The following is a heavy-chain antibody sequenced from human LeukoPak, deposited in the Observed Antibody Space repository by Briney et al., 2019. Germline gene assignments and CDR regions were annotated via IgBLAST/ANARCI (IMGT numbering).Heavy chain of an antibody. CDR3: AREKEGTDHDSTAAFHY. D-gene: IGHD3-22*01. Sequence: SETLSLTCTVSGTSIRNYYWSWVRQSPGQGLGWLAYGHHTGSSNFSPPFRSRVTTSVDASRNQFSLRLTSMTAADTAVYYCAREKEGTDHDSTAAFHYWGQGILVIVSS. V-gene: IGHV4-59*01. CDR2: GHHTGSS. CDR1: GTSIRNYY. J-gene: IGHJ4*02.